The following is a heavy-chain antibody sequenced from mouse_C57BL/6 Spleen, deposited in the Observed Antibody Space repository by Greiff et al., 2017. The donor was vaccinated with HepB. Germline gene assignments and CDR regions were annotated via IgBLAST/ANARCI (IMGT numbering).Heavy chain of an antibody. CDR3: ARSDYDVRFAY. V-gene: IGHV1-50*01. CDR1: GYTFTSYW. D-gene: IGHD2-4*01. CDR2: IDPSDSYT. J-gene: IGHJ3*01. Sequence: QVQLKQPGAELVKPGASVKLSCKASGYTFTSYWMQWVKQRPGQGLEWIGEIDPSDSYTNYNQKFKGKATLTVDTSSSTAYMQLSSLTSEDSAVYYCARSDYDVRFAYWGQGTLVTVSA.